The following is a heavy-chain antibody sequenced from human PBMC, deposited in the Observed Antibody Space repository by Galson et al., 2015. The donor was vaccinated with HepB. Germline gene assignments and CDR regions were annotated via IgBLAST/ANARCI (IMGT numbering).Heavy chain of an antibody. Sequence: SLRLSCAASGFTFSNAWMNWVRQAPGKGLEWVGRIKSKTDGGTTDYAAPVKGRFTISRDDSKNTLYLQMNSLKTEDTAVYYCTTENEGASYYDSSGYPSYYYYYYMDVWGKGTTVTVSS. CDR2: IKSKTDGGTT. D-gene: IGHD3-22*01. CDR1: GFTFSNAW. J-gene: IGHJ6*03. V-gene: IGHV3-15*07. CDR3: TTENEGASYYDSSGYPSYYYYYYMDV.